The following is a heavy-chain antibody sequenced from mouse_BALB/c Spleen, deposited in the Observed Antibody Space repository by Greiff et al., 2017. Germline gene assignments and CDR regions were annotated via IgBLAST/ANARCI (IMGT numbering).Heavy chain of an antibody. J-gene: IGHJ4*01. D-gene: IGHD2-1*01. CDR1: GYAFSSSW. Sequence: QVQLQQSGPELVKPGASVKISCKASGYAFSSSWMNWVKQRPGQGLEWIGRIYPGDGDTNYNGKFKGKATLTADKSSSTAYMQLSSLTSVDSAVYFCARSVVYGNFYAMDYWGQGTSVTVSS. CDR3: ARSVVYGNFYAMDY. CDR2: IYPGDGDT. V-gene: IGHV1-82*01.